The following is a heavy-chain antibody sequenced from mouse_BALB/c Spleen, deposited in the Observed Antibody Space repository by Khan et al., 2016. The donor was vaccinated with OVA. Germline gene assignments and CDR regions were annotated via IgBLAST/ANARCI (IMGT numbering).Heavy chain of an antibody. D-gene: IGHD1-1*02. V-gene: IGHV5-12*02. J-gene: IGHJ3*01. CDR2: ISHRGTTT. Sequence: EVELVESGGGFMESGGSLKISCATSGFTFTDYYMYWVRQTPEKRLEWVAYISHRGTTTYYPDTVRGRFTISRDNDENTLYLQMSRLKSEDTAIYYCAREGDGGGLAYWGQGTLVTVSA. CDR1: GFTFTDYY. CDR3: AREGDGGGLAY.